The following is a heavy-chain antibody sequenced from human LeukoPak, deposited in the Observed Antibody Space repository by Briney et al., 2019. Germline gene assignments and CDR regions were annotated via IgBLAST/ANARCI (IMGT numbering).Heavy chain of an antibody. CDR3: ARGGNWNYLNDFDY. CDR1: GYTFTSYD. J-gene: IGHJ4*02. Sequence: ASVKVSCKASGYTFTSYDINWARQATGQGLEWMGWMNPNSGNTGYAQKFQGRVTMTRNTSISTAYMELSSLRSEDTAVYYCARGGNWNYLNDFDYWGQGTLVTVSS. V-gene: IGHV1-8*01. CDR2: MNPNSGNT. D-gene: IGHD1-7*01.